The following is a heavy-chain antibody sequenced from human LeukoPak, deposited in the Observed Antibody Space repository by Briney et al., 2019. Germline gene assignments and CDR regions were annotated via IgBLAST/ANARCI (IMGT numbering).Heavy chain of an antibody. J-gene: IGHJ4*02. Sequence: SETLSLTCTVSGGSISSSSYYWGWIRQPPGKGLEWIGSIYYSGSTYYNPSLKSRVTISVDTSKNQFSLKLSSVTAADTAVYYCARDLRRRYCSSTSCYGFDYWGQGTLVTVSS. D-gene: IGHD2-2*01. CDR3: ARDLRRRYCSSTSCYGFDY. V-gene: IGHV4-39*07. CDR1: GGSISSSSYY. CDR2: IYYSGST.